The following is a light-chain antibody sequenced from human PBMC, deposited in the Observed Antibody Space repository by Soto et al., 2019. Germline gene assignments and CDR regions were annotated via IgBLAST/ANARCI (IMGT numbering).Light chain of an antibody. J-gene: IGLJ1*01. Sequence: QSVLTQPASVSGSPGQSITISCTGTSSDVGFYYLVSWYQQHPGKAPKLIIYEVSERPSGVSNRFSGSKSCNTASLTNSGLQAEDEADYYCCAYASSNTYVFGTGTKLTVL. CDR3: CAYASSNTYV. V-gene: IGLV2-23*02. CDR1: SSDVGFYYL. CDR2: EVS.